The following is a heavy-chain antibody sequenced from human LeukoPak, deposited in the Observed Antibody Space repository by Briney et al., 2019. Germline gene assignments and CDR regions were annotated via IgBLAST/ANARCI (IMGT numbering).Heavy chain of an antibody. Sequence: GGSLRLSCAASGFTFSSYSMNWVRQAPGKGLEWVSSISSSSSYIYYADSVKGRFTISRDNAKKSLFLQMNSLRAEDTAVYYCARGRRVSPGYTSDWYPSYWGQGTLVTVSS. V-gene: IGHV3-21*01. D-gene: IGHD6-19*01. CDR1: GFTFSSYS. J-gene: IGHJ4*02. CDR2: ISSSSSYI. CDR3: ARGRRVSPGYTSDWYPSY.